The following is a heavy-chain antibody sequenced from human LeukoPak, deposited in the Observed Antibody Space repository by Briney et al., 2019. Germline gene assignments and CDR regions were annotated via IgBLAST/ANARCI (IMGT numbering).Heavy chain of an antibody. J-gene: IGHJ4*02. D-gene: IGHD2-2*01. CDR2: INPNSGGT. CDR3: ASLRYCSSTSCSYGFYFDY. CDR1: GCTFTRYY. Sequence: ASVKVSCKASGCTFTRYYMHWVRQAPGQGLEWMGWINPNSGGTNYAQKFQGRVTMTRDTSISTAYMELSRLRSDDTAVYYCASLRYCSSTSCSYGFYFDYWGQGTLVTVSS. V-gene: IGHV1-2*02.